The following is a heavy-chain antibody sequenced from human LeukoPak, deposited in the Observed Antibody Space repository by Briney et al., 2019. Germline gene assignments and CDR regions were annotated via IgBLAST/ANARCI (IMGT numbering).Heavy chain of an antibody. D-gene: IGHD6-13*01. CDR3: ASPWAAGY. V-gene: IGHV4-34*01. Sequence: SETLSLTCAVYGGSFSGYYWSWIRQPPGKGLEWIGEINHSGSTNYNPPLKSRVTISVDTSKNQFSLKLSSVTAADTAVYCCASPWAAGYWGQGTLVTVSS. CDR1: GGSFSGYY. J-gene: IGHJ4*02. CDR2: INHSGST.